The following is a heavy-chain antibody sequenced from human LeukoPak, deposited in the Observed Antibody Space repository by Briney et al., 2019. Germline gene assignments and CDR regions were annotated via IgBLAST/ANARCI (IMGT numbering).Heavy chain of an antibody. D-gene: IGHD3-22*01. CDR3: ARGFYYDSSGYYFDY. CDR1: GGSFSSYY. CDR2: IYTSGST. V-gene: IGHV4-59*10. J-gene: IGHJ4*02. Sequence: SETLSLTCAVYGGSFSSYYWSWIRQPAGKGLEWIRRIYTSGSTNYNPSLKSRVTMSVDTSKNQFSLKLSSVTAEDTAVYYCARGFYYDSSGYYFDYWGQGTLVTVSS.